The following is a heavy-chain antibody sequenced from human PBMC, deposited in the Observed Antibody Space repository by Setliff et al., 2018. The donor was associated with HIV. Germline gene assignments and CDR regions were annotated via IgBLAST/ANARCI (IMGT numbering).Heavy chain of an antibody. D-gene: IGHD4-17*01. V-gene: IGHV1-18*01. CDR1: GYTLSDYG. CDR2: ISAYSGNR. CDR3: ARAMDYGDYEPLDY. J-gene: IGHJ4*02. Sequence: VKVSCKASGYTLSDYGMTWVRQAPGQGLEWMAWISAYSGNRKFAQKFQGRVTVTRDTSTSTAYMELTSLRSDDTAVYYCARAMDYGDYEPLDYWGQGTLVTVSS.